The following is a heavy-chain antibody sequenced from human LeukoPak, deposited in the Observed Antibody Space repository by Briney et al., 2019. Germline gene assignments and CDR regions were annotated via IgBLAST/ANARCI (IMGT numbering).Heavy chain of an antibody. CDR1: GGTFSSYA. J-gene: IGHJ6*03. Sequence: SVKVSCKASGGTFSSYAISWVRQAPGQGLESMGGIIPIFGTANYAQKFQGRVTITTDESTSTAYMELSSLRSEDTAVYYCARGPGYCSSTSCYEYYYYYMDVWGKGTTVTVSS. CDR2: IIPIFGTA. CDR3: ARGPGYCSSTSCYEYYYYYMDV. V-gene: IGHV1-69*05. D-gene: IGHD2-2*03.